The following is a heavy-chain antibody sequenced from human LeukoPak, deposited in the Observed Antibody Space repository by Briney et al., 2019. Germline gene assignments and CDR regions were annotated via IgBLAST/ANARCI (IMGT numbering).Heavy chain of an antibody. CDR2: ISGDGDST. V-gene: IGHV3-23*01. J-gene: IGHJ4*02. D-gene: IGHD3-22*01. Sequence: GGSLRLSCAASGFSFSSYAMNWVSQVPGKGLEWVSVISGDGDSTYYADSVKGRFSISRDNSKNTVYLQINSLRGEDTAVYYCAKDFGSGYYFDYWGQGTLVTVSS. CDR3: AKDFGSGYYFDY. CDR1: GFSFSSYA.